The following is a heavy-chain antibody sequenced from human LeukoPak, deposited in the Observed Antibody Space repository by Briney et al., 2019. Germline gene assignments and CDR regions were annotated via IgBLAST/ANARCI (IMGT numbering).Heavy chain of an antibody. CDR3: ASGYSAVLAPFGY. D-gene: IGHD6-13*01. CDR1: GGTFSSYA. Sequence: ASVKVSCKASGGTFSSYAISWVRQAPGQGLEWMGGIIPIFGTANYAQKFQGRVTITADESTSTAYMELSSLRSEDTAVYYCASGYSAVLAPFGYWGQGTLVTVSS. J-gene: IGHJ4*02. V-gene: IGHV1-69*13. CDR2: IIPIFGTA.